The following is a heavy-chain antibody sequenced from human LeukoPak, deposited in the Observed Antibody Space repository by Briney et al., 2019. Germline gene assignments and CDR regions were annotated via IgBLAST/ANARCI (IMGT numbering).Heavy chain of an antibody. CDR2: ISWNSGSI. CDR3: AKDIGYDSDYGDHGIDY. CDR1: GFTFDDYA. Sequence: GGSLRLSCAASGFTFDDYAMHWVRQAPGKGLEWVSGISWNSGSIGYADSVKGRFTISRDNAKNSLYLQMNSLRAEDTALYYCAKDIGYDSDYGDHGIDYWGQGTLVTVSS. J-gene: IGHJ4*02. D-gene: IGHD4-17*01. V-gene: IGHV3-9*01.